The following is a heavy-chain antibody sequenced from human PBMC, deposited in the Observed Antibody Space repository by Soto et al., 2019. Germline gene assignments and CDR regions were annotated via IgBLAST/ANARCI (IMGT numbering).Heavy chain of an antibody. V-gene: IGHV3-23*01. Sequence: EVQLLESGGGLVQPGGSLRLSCAASGFTFSSYAMSWVRQAPGKGLEWVSAISGSGDSTYYADSVRGRFTISRDNSKNTLYLQMNSLRAEDTAVYYCAKERDVAAAGPTNWYGVDVWGQGTTVTVSS. J-gene: IGHJ6*02. CDR3: AKERDVAAAGPTNWYGVDV. CDR1: GFTFSSYA. D-gene: IGHD6-25*01. CDR2: ISGSGDST.